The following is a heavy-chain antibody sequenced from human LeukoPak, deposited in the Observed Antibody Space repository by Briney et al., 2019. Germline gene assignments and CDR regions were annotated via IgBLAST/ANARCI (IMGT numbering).Heavy chain of an antibody. CDR1: GFTFSSYA. D-gene: IGHD3-22*01. CDR2: ISYDGSNK. V-gene: IGHV3-30*04. Sequence: GRSLRLSCAASGFTFSSYAMHWVRQAPGKGLEWVAVISYDGSNKYYADSVKGRFTISRDNSKNTLYLQMNSLRAEDTAVYYCAKGDSSGYDYYMDVWGKGTTVTVSS. J-gene: IGHJ6*03. CDR3: AKGDSSGYDYYMDV.